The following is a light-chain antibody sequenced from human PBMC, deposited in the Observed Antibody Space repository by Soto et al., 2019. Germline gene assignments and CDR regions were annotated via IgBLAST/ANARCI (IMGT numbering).Light chain of an antibody. CDR3: SSYITSKTRQIV. Sequence: PASVTRVAREALPIISTRKNREICGYNYVSWYQHHPGKAPKLIIYDVSNRPSGVSNRFSGSKSGNTASLTISGLQPEDEADYDCSSYITSKTRQIVFGTGSKVTVL. CDR1: NREICGYNY. CDR2: DVS. V-gene: IGLV2-14*03. J-gene: IGLJ1*01.